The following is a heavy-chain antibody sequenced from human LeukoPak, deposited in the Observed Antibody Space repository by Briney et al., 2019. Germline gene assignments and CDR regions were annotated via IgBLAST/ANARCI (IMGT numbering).Heavy chain of an antibody. V-gene: IGHV4-31*03. CDR1: GASISSGGYY. CDR2: IYDSGST. Sequence: SQTLSLTCTVSGASISSGGYYWSWIRQYPGKGLEWIGCIYDSGSTFYTPSLKSRVSISLDTSKNQFSLRVISVTAADTAVYFCARNTGIAAVGNPSYYFYYYMDAWGKGTTVTVSS. J-gene: IGHJ6*03. D-gene: IGHD6-13*01. CDR3: ARNTGIAAVGNPSYYFYYYMDA.